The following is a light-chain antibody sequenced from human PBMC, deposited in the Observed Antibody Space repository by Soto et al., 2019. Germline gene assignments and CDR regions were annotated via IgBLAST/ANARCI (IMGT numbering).Light chain of an antibody. J-gene: IGLJ1*01. CDR1: SSNIGNNV. CDR3: AAWDDSLNGYV. CDR2: YDD. Sequence: QSVLTQPPSVSEAPRQRVTISCSGSSSNIGNNVVNWYQQVPGKAPKLLIYYDDLLPSGVSDRFSGSKSGTSASLAISRLQSEDEADYYCAAWDDSLNGYVFGTGTKLTVL. V-gene: IGLV1-36*01.